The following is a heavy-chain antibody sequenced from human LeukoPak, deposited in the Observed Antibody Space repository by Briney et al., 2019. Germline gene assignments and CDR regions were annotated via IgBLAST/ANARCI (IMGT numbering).Heavy chain of an antibody. V-gene: IGHV4-59*01. J-gene: IGHJ4*02. D-gene: IGHD6-13*01. Sequence: SETLSLTCTVSGGSISSYHWSWLRQPPGKGLEWIAYIYYIGSTNYNPSLKSRVTISIDTSKNQFSLKLSSVTAADTAVYYCARVMSSSWYFDYWGQGTLVTVSS. CDR3: ARVMSSSWYFDY. CDR2: IYYIGST. CDR1: GGSISSYH.